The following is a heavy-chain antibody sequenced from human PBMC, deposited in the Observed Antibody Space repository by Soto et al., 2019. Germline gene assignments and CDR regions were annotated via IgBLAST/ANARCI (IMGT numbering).Heavy chain of an antibody. Sequence: GGSLRLSCAASGFTFSSYAMHWVRQAPGKGLEYVSAISSNGGSTYYANSVKGRFTISRDNSKNTLYLQMGSLRAEDMAVYYCAGGVGGAGAKFAFDIWGQGTMVTVSS. D-gene: IGHD1-26*01. CDR3: AGGVGGAGAKFAFDI. CDR2: ISSNGGST. CDR1: GFTFSSYA. J-gene: IGHJ3*02. V-gene: IGHV3-64*01.